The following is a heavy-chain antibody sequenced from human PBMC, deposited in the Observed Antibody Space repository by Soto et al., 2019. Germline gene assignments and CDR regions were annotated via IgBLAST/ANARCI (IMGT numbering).Heavy chain of an antibody. CDR3: AKDRVESGLGEIDY. D-gene: IGHD3-16*01. J-gene: IGHJ4*02. CDR1: GFTFSNYG. CDR2: ISYDGSKK. V-gene: IGHV3-30*18. Sequence: QVQLVESGGGVVQPGRSLRLSCAASGFTFSNYGMHWVRQAPGKGLEWVAIISYDGSKKYYADSVKGRFTISRDNSKNTLYLQMNTLRVEDTAVYYCAKDRVESGLGEIDYSGQGTLVTVSS.